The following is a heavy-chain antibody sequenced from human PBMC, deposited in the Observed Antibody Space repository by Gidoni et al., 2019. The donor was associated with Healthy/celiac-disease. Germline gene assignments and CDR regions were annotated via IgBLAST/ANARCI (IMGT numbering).Heavy chain of an antibody. CDR3: ARDFSIAAREYFDY. V-gene: IGHV1-18*01. J-gene: IGHJ4*02. Sequence: QVQLVQSGSGVKKPGASVKVPCKDSGDTLTSYGISWVREAPGQGLEWMGWISAYNGNTNYAQKLHSRGTMTTDTSTSTANMELRSLRSDDTAVYYCARDFSIAAREYFDYWGQGTLVTVSS. CDR2: ISAYNGNT. CDR1: GDTLTSYG. D-gene: IGHD6-6*01.